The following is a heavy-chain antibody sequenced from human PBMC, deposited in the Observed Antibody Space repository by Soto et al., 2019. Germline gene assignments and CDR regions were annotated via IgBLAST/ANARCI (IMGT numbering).Heavy chain of an antibody. V-gene: IGHV1-69*13. Sequence: GASVKVSCNASGGTFSSYAISWVRQAPGQGLEWMGGIIPIFGTANYAQKFQGRVTITADESTSTAYMELSSLRSEDTAVYYCARLPPEYTGVDYWGQGTLVTVSS. CDR3: ARLPPEYTGVDY. J-gene: IGHJ4*02. D-gene: IGHD2-2*02. CDR1: GGTFSSYA. CDR2: IIPIFGTA.